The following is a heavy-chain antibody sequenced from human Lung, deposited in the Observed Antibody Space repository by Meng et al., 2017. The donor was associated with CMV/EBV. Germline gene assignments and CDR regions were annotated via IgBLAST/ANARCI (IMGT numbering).Heavy chain of an antibody. CDR1: GGTFSSYA. D-gene: IGHD3-22*01. CDR2: IIPIFGTA. CDR3: ARDPHTLYDSSGYYYYYGMDV. Sequence: SVKVSCKASGGTFSSYAISWVRQAPGQGLEWMGGIIPIFGTANCAQKFQGRVTITTDESTSTAYMGLSSLRSEDTAVYYCARDPHTLYDSSGYYYYYGMDVWGQGTTVTVSS. V-gene: IGHV1-69*05. J-gene: IGHJ6*02.